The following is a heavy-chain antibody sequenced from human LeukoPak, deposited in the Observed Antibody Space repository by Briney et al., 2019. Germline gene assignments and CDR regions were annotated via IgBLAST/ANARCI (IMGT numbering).Heavy chain of an antibody. CDR3: AKAGDSTRTYNWFDP. V-gene: IGHV3-64*02. CDR1: GFTFSSYA. D-gene: IGHD2-21*02. Sequence: GGSLRLSCAASGFTFSSYAMHWVRQAPGKGLEYVSAISSNGGSTYYADSVKGRFTISRDNSKNTLYLQMNSLRAEDTAVYYCAKAGDSTRTYNWFDPWGQRTLGSASS. J-gene: IGHJ5*02. CDR2: ISSNGGST.